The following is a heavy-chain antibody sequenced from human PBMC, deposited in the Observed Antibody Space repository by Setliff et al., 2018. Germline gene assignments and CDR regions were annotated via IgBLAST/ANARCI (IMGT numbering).Heavy chain of an antibody. CDR1: GGTFSSYA. J-gene: IGHJ4*02. CDR2: IIPIFGTA. V-gene: IGHV1-69*13. Sequence: ASVKVSCKASGGTFSSYAISWVRQAPGQGLEWMGGIIPIFGTANYAQKFQGRVTITADESTSTAYMELSSLRPEDTAVYYCASCGGDCYSGGWFDYWGQGTLVTVSS. CDR3: ASCGGDCYSGGWFDY. D-gene: IGHD2-21*02.